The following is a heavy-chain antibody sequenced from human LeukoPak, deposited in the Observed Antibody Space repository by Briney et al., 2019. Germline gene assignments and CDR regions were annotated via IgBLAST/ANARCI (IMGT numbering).Heavy chain of an antibody. CDR1: GSSISSGYY. D-gene: IGHD6-19*01. Sequence: SETLSLTCAVSGSSISSGYYWGWIRQPPGKGLEWIGIIYHGGSTYYNPSLKSRVIISVDTSKNQFSLKMRSMTAADTAVYFCAKDSTGWYKGNRFDPWGQGTLVTVSS. CDR2: IYHGGST. CDR3: AKDSTGWYKGNRFDP. J-gene: IGHJ5*02. V-gene: IGHV4-38-2*02.